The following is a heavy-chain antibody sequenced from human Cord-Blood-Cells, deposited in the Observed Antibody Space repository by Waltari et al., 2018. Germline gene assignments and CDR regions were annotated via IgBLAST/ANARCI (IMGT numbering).Heavy chain of an antibody. CDR3: ARHKRTGDKDAFDI. D-gene: IGHD7-27*01. V-gene: IGHV4-39*01. Sequence: QLQLQEPGPGLVKPSETLSLTCTVSGGSISSSSYYWGWIRQPPGTGLEGSGRIYYSGRTYYNPSLKSRVTISVDTSKNQFSLKLSSVTAADTAVYYCARHKRTGDKDAFDIWGQGTMVTVSS. CDR2: IYYSGRT. CDR1: GGSISSSSYY. J-gene: IGHJ3*02.